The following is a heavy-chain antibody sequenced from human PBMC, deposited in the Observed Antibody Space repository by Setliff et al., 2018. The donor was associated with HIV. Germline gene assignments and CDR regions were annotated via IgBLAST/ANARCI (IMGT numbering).Heavy chain of an antibody. CDR2: INRDGSAK. V-gene: IGHV3-7*01. D-gene: IGHD1-26*01. Sequence: PGESLRLSCAASGLTFSTYWISWVRQAPGKGLEWVANINRDGSAKYYVDSVKGRFTISRDNAKNSLYLQMDSLRAEDTAVYYCARDSGTTVGATRPGYWGQGTLVTVS. J-gene: IGHJ4*02. CDR3: ARDSGTTVGATRPGY. CDR1: GLTFSTYW.